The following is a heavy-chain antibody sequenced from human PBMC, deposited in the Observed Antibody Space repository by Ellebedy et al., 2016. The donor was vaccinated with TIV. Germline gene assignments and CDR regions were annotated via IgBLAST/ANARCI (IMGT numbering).Heavy chain of an antibody. D-gene: IGHD2-2*01. Sequence: MPGGSLRLSCTVSGVSISGDYWSRIRQPPGRGLEWIGYIYNSGYTNYNPSLKSRVNISVDTSKNQFSLKLSSVTAADTAVYYCAAGWVPAAPLQPWGQGTLVTVSS. CDR2: IYNSGYT. CDR3: AAGWVPAAPLQP. CDR1: GVSISGDY. J-gene: IGHJ5*02. V-gene: IGHV4-59*12.